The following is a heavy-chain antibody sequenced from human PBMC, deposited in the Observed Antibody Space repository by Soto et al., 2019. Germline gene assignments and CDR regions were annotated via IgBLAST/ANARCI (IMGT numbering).Heavy chain of an antibody. J-gene: IGHJ5*02. Sequence: QVQLVQSGAEVKEPGSSVNVSCKTSGGTFGNTAVTWVRQVPGQGLEWIGGIVPLFGTANYAQKFRGRGMITADESTSTAELDLSNLRSAATVIYHCARAGDPGYSFWSGPLGGGRFDPWGQGTLVTVSS. CDR1: GGTFGNTA. D-gene: IGHD3-3*01. CDR2: IVPLFGTA. CDR3: ARAGDPGYSFWSGPLGGGRFDP. V-gene: IGHV1-69*12.